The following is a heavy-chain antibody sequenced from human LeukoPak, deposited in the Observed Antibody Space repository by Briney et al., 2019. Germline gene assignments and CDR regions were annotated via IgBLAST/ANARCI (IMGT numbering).Heavy chain of an antibody. CDR3: ASRVYGSGSFNY. CDR1: GDSISSTSYY. D-gene: IGHD3-10*01. CDR2: IYNSGTT. J-gene: IGHJ4*01. Sequence: SETLSLTCTVSGDSISSTSYYWDWIRQPPGKGLEWIGSIYNSGTTYYNPSLKSRVTISVDTSKNQFSLKVSSVTAADTAVYYCASRVYGSGSFNYWGQGTLVTVSS. V-gene: IGHV4-39*01.